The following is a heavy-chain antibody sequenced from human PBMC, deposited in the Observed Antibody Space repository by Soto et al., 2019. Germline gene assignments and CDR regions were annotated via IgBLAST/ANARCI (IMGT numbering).Heavy chain of an antibody. J-gene: IGHJ6*02. CDR1: GYTFTDYW. Sequence: PGESLKISCKGSGYTFTDYWIGWVRQLPGKGLEWMGIIYPGDSDTRYSPSFQGHVTITVDKSTSTAYLQWNTLKASDTAMYYCARHISKFRSVSYAMDVWGQGTTVTVSS. D-gene: IGHD4-4*01. V-gene: IGHV5-51*01. CDR2: IYPGDSDT. CDR3: ARHISKFRSVSYAMDV.